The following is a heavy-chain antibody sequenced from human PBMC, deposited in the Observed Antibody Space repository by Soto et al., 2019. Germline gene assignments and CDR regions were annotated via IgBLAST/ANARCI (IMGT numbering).Heavy chain of an antibody. J-gene: IGHJ4*02. Sequence: QVQLMQSGPEVQKPGASVKISCKTSGYTFSSYHISWVRPAPGQGREWMGWIRAYNGKTEYSQRFNDRVARTTDTPTTTAYLELRILSTVHTAFYYCARDSTRSLRRGVFASWCQGTLVTVSS. CDR2: IRAYNGKT. CDR1: GYTFSSYH. D-gene: IGHD2-15*01. V-gene: IGHV1-18*01. CDR3: ARDSTRSLRRGVFAS.